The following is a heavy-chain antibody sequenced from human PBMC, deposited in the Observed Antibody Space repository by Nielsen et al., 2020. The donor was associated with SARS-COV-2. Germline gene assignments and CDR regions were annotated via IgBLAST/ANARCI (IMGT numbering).Heavy chain of an antibody. Sequence: GESLKISCSASGFTFSSYAMHWVRQAPGKGLEWVSAISGSGGSTYYADSVKGRFTISRDNSKNTLYLQMNSLRAEDTAVYYCAKDPNDSTGYYIFESWGQGTLVTVSS. D-gene: IGHD3-22*01. CDR2: ISGSGGST. CDR3: AKDPNDSTGYYIFES. J-gene: IGHJ4*02. CDR1: GFTFSSYA. V-gene: IGHV3-23*01.